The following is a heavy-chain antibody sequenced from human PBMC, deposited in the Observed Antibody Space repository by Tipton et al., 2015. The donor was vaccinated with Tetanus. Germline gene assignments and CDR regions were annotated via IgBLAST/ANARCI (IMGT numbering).Heavy chain of an antibody. J-gene: IGHJ3*02. D-gene: IGHD3-22*01. CDR2: IYYSGST. V-gene: IGHV4-61*01. CDR3: AREGYYDSSGYYYKGAFDI. CDR1: GGSVSSGSYY. Sequence: TLSLTCTVSGGSVSSGSYYWSWIRQPPGKGLEWIGYIYYSGSTNYNPSLKSRVTISVDTSKNQFSLKLSSVTAADTAEYYCAREGYYDSSGYYYKGAFDIWGQGTMVTVSS.